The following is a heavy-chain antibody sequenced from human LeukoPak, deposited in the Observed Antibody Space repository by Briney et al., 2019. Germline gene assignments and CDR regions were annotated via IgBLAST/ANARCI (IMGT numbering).Heavy chain of an antibody. CDR1: GYSFTSYW. D-gene: IGHD5-18*01. CDR3: ARQDTAMVLDAFDI. CDR2: IYPGDSDT. Sequence: GESLKISCNGSGYSFTSYWIGWVRQMPGKGLEWMGIIYPGDSDTRYSPSVQGQVTISADKSTVTTYLQWSSLKASDTAMYYCARQDTAMVLDAFDIWGQGTMVTVSS. V-gene: IGHV5-51*01. J-gene: IGHJ3*02.